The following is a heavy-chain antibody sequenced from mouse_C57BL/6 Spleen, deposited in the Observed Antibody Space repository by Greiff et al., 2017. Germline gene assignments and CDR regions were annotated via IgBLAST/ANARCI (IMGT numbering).Heavy chain of an antibody. CDR1: GYTFTDYN. V-gene: IGHV1-22*01. CDR2: INPNNGGT. D-gene: IGHD2-5*01. CDR3: ARSPYYSNYFDY. Sequence: VQLQQSGPELVKPGASVKMSCKASGYTFTDYNMHWVKQSHGKSLEWIGYINPNNGGTSYNQKFKGKATLTVDKSSNTAYMQLSSLTSEDSAVYYCARSPYYSNYFDYWGQGSTLTVSS. J-gene: IGHJ2*01.